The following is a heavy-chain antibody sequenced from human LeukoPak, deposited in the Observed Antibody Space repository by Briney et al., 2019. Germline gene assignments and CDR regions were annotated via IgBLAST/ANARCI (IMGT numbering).Heavy chain of an antibody. CDR3: ARAGIEYYDSSGYYLNWFDP. CDR1: GFTFSSYS. D-gene: IGHD3-22*01. V-gene: IGHV3-21*01. J-gene: IGHJ5*02. CDR2: ISSSSSYI. Sequence: GGSLRLSCAASGFTFSSYSMNWVRQAPGKGLEWVSSISSSSSYIYYADSVKGRFTISRDNSKNTLYLQMNSLRAEDTAVYYCARAGIEYYDSSGYYLNWFDPWGQGTLVTVSS.